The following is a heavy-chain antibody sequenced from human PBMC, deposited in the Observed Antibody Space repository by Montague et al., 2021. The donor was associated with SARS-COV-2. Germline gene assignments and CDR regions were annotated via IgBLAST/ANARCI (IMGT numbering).Heavy chain of an antibody. CDR1: GGSISSSSYY. CDR3: ARAPRNIFGVVLTFDY. CDR2: IYYSGST. J-gene: IGHJ4*02. V-gene: IGHV4-39*01. D-gene: IGHD3-3*01. Sequence: SETLSLTCTVSGGSISSSSYYWGWIRQPPGKGLEWIGSIYYSGSTYYNPSLKSLVTISVDTSKNQFSLKLSSVTAADTAVYYCARAPRNIFGVVLTFDYWGQGTLVTVSS.